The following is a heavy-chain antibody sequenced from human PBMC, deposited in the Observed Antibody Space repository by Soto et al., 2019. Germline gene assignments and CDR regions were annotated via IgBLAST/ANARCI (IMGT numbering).Heavy chain of an antibody. CDR1: GYSFTSLD. Sequence: GASVKVSCKASGYSFTSLDINWVRQTAGQGLEWMGWMEPSTGRTGYAQKFQGRVTMTRDTSINTAYMELTPLTSDDTAFYYCARGVSAGVDYWGQGTLVTVS. D-gene: IGHD1-26*01. J-gene: IGHJ4*02. CDR3: ARGVSAGVDY. CDR2: MEPSTGRT. V-gene: IGHV1-8*01.